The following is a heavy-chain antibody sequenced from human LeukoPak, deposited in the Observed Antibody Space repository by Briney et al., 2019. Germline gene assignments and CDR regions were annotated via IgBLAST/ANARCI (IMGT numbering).Heavy chain of an antibody. D-gene: IGHD6-19*01. CDR3: AKGSGWYPHFDY. J-gene: IGHJ4*02. V-gene: IGHV3-23*01. Sequence: PGGSLRLSCAASGFTFSNAWMSWVRQAPGKGLEWVSVINDSGGTTFYADSVKGRFTISRDNSKNTLSLQMNSLRVEDTAVYYCAKGSGWYPHFDYWGQGTLVTVSS. CDR2: INDSGGTT. CDR1: GFTFSNAW.